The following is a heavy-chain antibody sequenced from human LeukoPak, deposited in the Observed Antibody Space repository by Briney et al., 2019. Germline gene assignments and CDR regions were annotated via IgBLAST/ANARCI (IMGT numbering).Heavy chain of an antibody. CDR3: ARQGDGYCTSTNCLFSFDY. Sequence: KPSETLSLTCTVSGGSISSSSYYWGWIRQPPGKGLEWIGSIYYSGSTYYNPSLKSRVTISVDTSKNQFSLKLSSVTAADTAVYYCARQGDGYCTSTNCLFSFDYWGQGTLVTVSS. V-gene: IGHV4-39*07. CDR1: GGSISSSSYY. CDR2: IYYSGST. D-gene: IGHD2-2*03. J-gene: IGHJ4*02.